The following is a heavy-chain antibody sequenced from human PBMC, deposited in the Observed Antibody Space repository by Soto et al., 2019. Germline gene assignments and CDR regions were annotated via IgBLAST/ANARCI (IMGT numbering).Heavy chain of an antibody. Sequence: SVKVSCKASGFTFTSSAVQWVRQARGQRLEWIGWIVVGSGNTNYAQKFQERVTITRDMSTSTAYMELSSLRSEDTAVYYCAADGGGYYYFDYWGQGTLVTVSS. CDR3: AADGGGYYYFDY. D-gene: IGHD3-3*01. CDR1: GFTFTSSA. J-gene: IGHJ4*02. CDR2: IVVGSGNT. V-gene: IGHV1-58*01.